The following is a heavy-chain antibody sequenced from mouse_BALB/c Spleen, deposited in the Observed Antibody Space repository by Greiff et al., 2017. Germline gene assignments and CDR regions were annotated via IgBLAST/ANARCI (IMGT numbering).Heavy chain of an antibody. CDR3: ARGYGNYGSYFDY. CDR2: ISSGGST. Sequence: EVKLMESGGGLVKPGGSLKLSCAASGFTFSSYAMSWVRQTPEKRLEWVASISSGGSTYYPDSVKGRFTISRDNARNILYLQMSSLRSEDTAMYYCARGYGNYGSYFDYWGQDTTLTDSS. J-gene: IGHJ2*01. D-gene: IGHD2-1*01. V-gene: IGHV5-6-5*01. CDR1: GFTFSSYA.